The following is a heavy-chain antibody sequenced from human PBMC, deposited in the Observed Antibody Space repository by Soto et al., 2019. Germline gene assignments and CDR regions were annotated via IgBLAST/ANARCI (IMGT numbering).Heavy chain of an antibody. CDR3: ASRALWCGELLQSL. V-gene: IGHV3-11*01. CDR2: ISSSGSNI. J-gene: IGHJ4*02. D-gene: IGHD3-10*01. Sequence: GGSLRLSCAASGFTFSDYYMSWIRQAPGKGLEWVSFISSSGSNIYYADSVKGRFTISRDNAKNSLYLQMNSLGAEDTAEYSSASRALWCGELLQSLWGQGTLVTVSS. CDR1: GFTFSDYY.